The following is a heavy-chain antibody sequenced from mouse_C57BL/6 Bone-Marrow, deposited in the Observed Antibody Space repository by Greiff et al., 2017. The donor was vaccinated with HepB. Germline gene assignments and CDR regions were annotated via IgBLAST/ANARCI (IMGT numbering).Heavy chain of an antibody. CDR1: GFTFSSYT. CDR2: ISGGGGNT. D-gene: IGHD1-1*01. J-gene: IGHJ2*01. CDR3: ARRGNYYGSSYLYYFDY. Sequence: DVKLVESGGGLVKPGGSLKLSCAASGFTFSSYTMSWVRQTPEKRLEWVATISGGGGNTYYPDSVKGRFTISRDNAKNTLYLQMSSLRSEDTALYYCARRGNYYGSSYLYYFDYWGQGTTLTVSS. V-gene: IGHV5-9*01.